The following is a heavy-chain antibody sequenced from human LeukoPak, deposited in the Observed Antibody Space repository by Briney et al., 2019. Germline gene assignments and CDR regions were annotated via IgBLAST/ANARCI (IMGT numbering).Heavy chain of an antibody. Sequence: RASVKVSCKASGGTFSSYAISWVRQAPGQGLEWMGGIIPIFGTANYARKFQGRVTITADESTSTAYMELSSLRSEDTAVYYCATGLGYCSGGSCYSSYTGGPDYWGQGTLVTVSS. CDR3: ATGLGYCSGGSCYSSYTGGPDY. CDR2: IIPIFGTA. J-gene: IGHJ4*02. D-gene: IGHD2-15*01. CDR1: GGTFSSYA. V-gene: IGHV1-69*13.